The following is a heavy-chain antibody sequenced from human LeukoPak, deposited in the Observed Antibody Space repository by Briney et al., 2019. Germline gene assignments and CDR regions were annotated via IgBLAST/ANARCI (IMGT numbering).Heavy chain of an antibody. Sequence: GGSHRLSCAASGFSFSDAWMSWVRQIPGKGLEWVGRIESKTDGGTTDYAAPVKGRFTISRDDSTNTLYLQMNSLKSEDTAVYYCTTYGSGRKFDYWGQGILVTVSS. D-gene: IGHD3-10*01. CDR1: GFSFSDAW. CDR2: IESKTDGGTT. CDR3: TTYGSGRKFDY. J-gene: IGHJ4*02. V-gene: IGHV3-15*04.